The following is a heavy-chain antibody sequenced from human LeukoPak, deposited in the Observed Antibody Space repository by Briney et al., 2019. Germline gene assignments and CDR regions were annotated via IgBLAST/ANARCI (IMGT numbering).Heavy chain of an antibody. D-gene: IGHD3-10*01. J-gene: IGHJ6*02. CDR1: GFTFSSYW. Sequence: PGGSLRLSCAASGFTFSSYWMHWVRQAPGNGLVWVSRINSDGSSTSYADSVKGRFTISRDNAKNTLYLQMNSLRAEDTAVYYCARELMDLYYYYGMDVWGQGTTVTVSS. V-gene: IGHV3-74*01. CDR2: INSDGSST. CDR3: ARELMDLYYYYGMDV.